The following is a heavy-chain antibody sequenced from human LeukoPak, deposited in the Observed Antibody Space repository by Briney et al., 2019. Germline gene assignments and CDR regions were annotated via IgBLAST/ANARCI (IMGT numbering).Heavy chain of an antibody. D-gene: IGHD3-10*01. CDR2: ISISSSTI. V-gene: IGHV3-48*04. CDR3: ARGMHTIVRWNWFDP. J-gene: IGHJ5*02. Sequence: ASVKVSCKASGYTFTSYGIKWVSQAPGKGLEWGSYISISSSTIYYAVSVKGRFTISRDNAKNALYLQMNSLRAEDTAVYYCARGMHTIVRWNWFDPWGEGTLVTVSS. CDR1: GYTFTSYG.